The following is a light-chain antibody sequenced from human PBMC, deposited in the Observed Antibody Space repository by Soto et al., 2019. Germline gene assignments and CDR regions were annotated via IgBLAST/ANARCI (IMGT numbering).Light chain of an antibody. V-gene: IGLV7-46*01. Sequence: QAVVTQEASMSVSPGGTVTLTCGSGTGTVTSGHYPYWFQQKPGQAPRTLIYDTSNKQSWTPARFSGSLLGGKAALTLSGAQPEDEADYYCLLPYSDAGVFGGGTKVTVL. J-gene: IGLJ3*02. CDR3: LLPYSDAGV. CDR1: TGTVTSGHY. CDR2: DTS.